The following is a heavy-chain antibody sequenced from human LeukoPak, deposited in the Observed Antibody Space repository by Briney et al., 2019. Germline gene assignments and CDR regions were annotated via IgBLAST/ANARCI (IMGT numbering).Heavy chain of an antibody. J-gene: IGHJ4*02. V-gene: IGHV4-59*05. Sequence: TSETLSLTCTVSGGSISSYYWSWIRQPPGKGLEWIGSIYYSGSTYYNPSLKSRVTISVDTSKNQFSLKLSSVTAADTAVYYCARPIIAAAGPFDYWGQGTLVTVSS. CDR3: ARPIIAAAGPFDY. CDR2: IYYSGST. CDR1: GGSISSYY. D-gene: IGHD6-13*01.